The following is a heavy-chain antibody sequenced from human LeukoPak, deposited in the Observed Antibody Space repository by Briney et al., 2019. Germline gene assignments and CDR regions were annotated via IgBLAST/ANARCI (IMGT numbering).Heavy chain of an antibody. CDR1: GFTFSSYS. Sequence: GGSLRLSCAASGFTFSSYSMNWVRQAPGKGLEWVSSISSSSSYIYYAESVKGRFTISRDNAKKSLYLQMNSLRAEDTAVYYCARWDDSSGYYPYYFDYWGQRTLLTVSS. CDR2: ISSSSSYI. D-gene: IGHD3-22*01. J-gene: IGHJ4*01. CDR3: ARWDDSSGYYPYYFDY. V-gene: IGHV3-21*01.